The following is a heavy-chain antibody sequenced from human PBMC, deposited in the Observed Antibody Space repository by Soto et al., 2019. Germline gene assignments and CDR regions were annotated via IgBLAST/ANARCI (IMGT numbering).Heavy chain of an antibody. V-gene: IGHV3-23*01. CDR3: AREVIAATGTIRWFDP. J-gene: IGHJ5*02. CDR2: ISSAGSTT. CDR1: GFTFSNYA. D-gene: IGHD6-25*01. Sequence: QSGGSLRLSCAASGFTFSNYAMSWVRQAPGKGLEWVSGISSAGSTTYYADSVKGRFTIARDNAKNTVFLQMSSLRAEDTAVYYCAREVIAATGTIRWFDPWGQGTLVTVSS.